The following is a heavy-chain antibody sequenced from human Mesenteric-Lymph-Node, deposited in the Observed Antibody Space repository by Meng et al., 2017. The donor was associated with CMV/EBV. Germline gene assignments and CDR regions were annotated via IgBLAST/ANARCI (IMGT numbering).Heavy chain of an antibody. CDR1: GYTFTSYD. V-gene: IGHV1-8*03. D-gene: IGHD1-7*01. Sequence: ASVKVSCKASGYTFTSYDINWVRQATGQGLEWMGWMNPNSGNTGYAQKFQGRVTITRNTSISTAYMELSSLRSDDTAVYYCAREGGGQTGTTYYFDYWGQGTLVTVSS. CDR3: AREGGGQTGTTYYFDY. J-gene: IGHJ4*02. CDR2: MNPNSGNT.